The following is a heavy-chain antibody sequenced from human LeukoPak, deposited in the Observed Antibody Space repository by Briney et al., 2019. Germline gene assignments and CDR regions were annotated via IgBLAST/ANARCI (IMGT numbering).Heavy chain of an antibody. CDR2: IYYSGST. V-gene: IGHV4-39*01. CDR1: GGSISSSSYY. CDR3: ARVPAGGSGSYYFDY. J-gene: IGHJ4*02. Sequence: SSETLSLTCTVSGGSISSSSYYWGWIRQPPGKGLEWIGSIYYSGSTYYNPSPKSRVTISVDTSKNQFSLKLSSVTAADTAVYYCARVPAGGSGSYYFDYWGQGTLVTVSS. D-gene: IGHD3-10*01.